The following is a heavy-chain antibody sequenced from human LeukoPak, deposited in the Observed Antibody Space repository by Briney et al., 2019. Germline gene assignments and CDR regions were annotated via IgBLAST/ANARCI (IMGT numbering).Heavy chain of an antibody. J-gene: IGHJ4*02. V-gene: IGHV3-9*02. D-gene: IGHD6-19*01. CDR2: IRWDSGSI. CDR3: AKGLYLGDSVAGTWDFYY. CDR1: GFPSEDYA. Sequence: GSSLRLSCAASGFPSEDYAMHWVRQTPGKGLEWVSGIRWDSGSIGYVDSVKGRFTISRDNAKNPLFIQMNSLRAEDMALYYCAKGLYLGDSVAGTWDFYYWGQGTLVTVSS.